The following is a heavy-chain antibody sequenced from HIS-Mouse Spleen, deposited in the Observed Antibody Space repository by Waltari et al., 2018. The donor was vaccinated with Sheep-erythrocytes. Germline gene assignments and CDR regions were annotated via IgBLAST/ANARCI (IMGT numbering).Heavy chain of an antibody. CDR3: ARAVAGTPDAFDI. V-gene: IGHV3-7*01. Sequence: EVQLVESGGGLVQPGGSLRLSCAASGFTFSSYWMSWVRQVPGKGLEWVDNIKQDGSEKYYVDSVKGRFTISRDNAKNALYLQMTGLRAEDTAVYYCARAVAGTPDAFDIWGQGTMVTVSS. CDR2: IKQDGSEK. J-gene: IGHJ3*02. D-gene: IGHD1-7*01. CDR1: GFTFSSYW.